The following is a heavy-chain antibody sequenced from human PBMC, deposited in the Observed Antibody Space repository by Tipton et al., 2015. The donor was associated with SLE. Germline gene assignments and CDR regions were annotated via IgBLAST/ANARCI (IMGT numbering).Heavy chain of an antibody. D-gene: IGHD6-13*01. J-gene: IGHJ4*02. V-gene: IGHV4-34*01. CDR3: ASRRELIAAADY. CDR1: GGSFSGYY. Sequence: TLSLTCTVSGGSFSGYYWSWIRQPPGKGLEWIGEINHSGSTNYNPSLKSRVAISLDTSKNQFSLKLSSVTAADTAVYYCASRRELIAAADYCGQGTLVTVSS. CDR2: INHSGST.